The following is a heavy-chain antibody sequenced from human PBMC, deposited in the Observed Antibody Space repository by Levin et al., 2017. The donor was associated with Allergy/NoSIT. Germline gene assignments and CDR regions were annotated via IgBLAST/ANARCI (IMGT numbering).Heavy chain of an antibody. CDR3: ASDVGEDCSSTSCRDY. Sequence: HPGGSLRLSCAASGFTFSSYGMHWVRQAPGKGLEWVAVISYDGSNKYYADSVKGRFTISRDNSKNTLYLQMNSLRAEDTAVYYCASDVGEDCSSTSCRDYWGQGTLVTVSS. CDR1: GFTFSSYG. V-gene: IGHV3-30*03. D-gene: IGHD2-2*01. CDR2: ISYDGSNK. J-gene: IGHJ4*02.